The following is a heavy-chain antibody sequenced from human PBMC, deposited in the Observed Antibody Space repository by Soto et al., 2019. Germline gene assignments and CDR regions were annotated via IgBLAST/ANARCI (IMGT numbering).Heavy chain of an antibody. CDR3: ARGNYYDRYDAFDI. J-gene: IGHJ3*02. CDR2: IYYSGST. D-gene: IGHD3-22*01. V-gene: IGHV4-30-4*01. Sequence: PSETLSLTCTISGGSISSGDYYWSWIRHPPGKGLECIGYIYYSGSTYYNPSLKSRVTISVDTSKNQFSLKLSSVTDADTAVYYCARGNYYDRYDAFDIWGQGTMVTVSS. CDR1: GGSISSGDYY.